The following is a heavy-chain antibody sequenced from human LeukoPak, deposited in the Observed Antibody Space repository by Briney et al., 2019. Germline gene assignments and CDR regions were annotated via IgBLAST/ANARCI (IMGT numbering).Heavy chain of an antibody. CDR2: INPNSGGT. Sequence: RASVKVSCKASGYTFTGYYMHWVRQAPGQGLEWMGWINPNSGGTNYAQKFQGRVTMTRDMSTSTVYMELSSLRSEDTAVYYCAREASGFRAYYDSSGYYPKQIDYWGQGTLVTVSS. CDR1: GYTFTGYY. V-gene: IGHV1-2*02. CDR3: AREASGFRAYYDSSGYYPKQIDY. D-gene: IGHD3-22*01. J-gene: IGHJ4*02.